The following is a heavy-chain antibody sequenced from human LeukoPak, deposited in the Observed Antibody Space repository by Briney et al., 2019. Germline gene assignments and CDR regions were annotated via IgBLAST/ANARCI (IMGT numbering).Heavy chain of an antibody. CDR3: ASGYQLLYLDY. D-gene: IGHD2-2*02. Sequence: GGSLRLSCAASGFTVSSNYMSWVRQAPGKGLEWVSSISSSSSYTYYADSVKGRFTISRDNAKNSLYLQMNSLRAEDTAVCYCASGYQLLYLDYWGQGTLVTVSS. V-gene: IGHV3-21*01. CDR1: GFTVSSNY. J-gene: IGHJ4*02. CDR2: ISSSSSYT.